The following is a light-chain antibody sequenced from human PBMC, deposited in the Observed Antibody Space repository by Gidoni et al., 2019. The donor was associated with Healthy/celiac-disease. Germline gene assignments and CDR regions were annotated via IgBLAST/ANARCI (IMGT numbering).Light chain of an antibody. CDR2: DAS. J-gene: IGKJ4*01. V-gene: IGKV3-11*01. CDR1: QSVRSY. CDR3: QQRSNWPLT. Sequence: DIVLTQSPATLSLSPGERATLSCSASQSVRSYFAWYQQKPGQAPRLLIYDASNRATGIPARFSGSGSGTDFTLTISSLEPEDFAVDYWQQRSNWPLTFGGGTKVEIK.